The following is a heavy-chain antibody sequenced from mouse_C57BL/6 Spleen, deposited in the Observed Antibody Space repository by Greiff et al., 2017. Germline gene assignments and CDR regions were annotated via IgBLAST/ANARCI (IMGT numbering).Heavy chain of an antibody. CDR3: ARSGIYYGSSFPMDY. Sequence: QVQLQQSGAELVRPGASVTLSCKASGYTFTDYEMHWVKQTPVHGLEWIGAIDPETGGTAYNQKFKGKAILTADKSSSTAYMQLSSLTSEDSAVYYCARSGIYYGSSFPMDYWGQGTSVTVSS. CDR1: GYTFTDYE. D-gene: IGHD1-1*01. CDR2: IDPETGGT. V-gene: IGHV1-15*01. J-gene: IGHJ4*01.